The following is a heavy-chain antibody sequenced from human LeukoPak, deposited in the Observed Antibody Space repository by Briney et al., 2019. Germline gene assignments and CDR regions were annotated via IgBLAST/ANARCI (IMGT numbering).Heavy chain of an antibody. CDR2: MYHSGST. V-gene: IGHV4-39*07. D-gene: IGHD2-21*01. Sequence: SETLSLTCAVSGGSISSGGYSWGWIRQPPGKGLEWIGTMYHSGSTNYNPSLKSRVTISVDTSKNQFSLKLSSVTAADTAVYFCARGFCGDNFDYWGQGTLVTVSS. J-gene: IGHJ4*02. CDR3: ARGFCGDNFDY. CDR1: GGSISSGGYS.